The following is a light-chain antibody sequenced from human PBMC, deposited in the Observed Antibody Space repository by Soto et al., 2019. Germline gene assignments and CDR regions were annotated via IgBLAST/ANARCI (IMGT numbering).Light chain of an antibody. CDR1: QSISNSY. CDR2: DAS. V-gene: IGKV3-11*01. CDR3: QQRSNWPWT. J-gene: IGKJ1*01. Sequence: IVLTQSPGTLSLSPWERATLSCRSSQSISNSYLAWYQQKPGQAPRLLIYDASNRATGIPARFSGSGSGTDFTLTISSLEPEDFAVYYCQQRSNWPWTFGQGTKVDIK.